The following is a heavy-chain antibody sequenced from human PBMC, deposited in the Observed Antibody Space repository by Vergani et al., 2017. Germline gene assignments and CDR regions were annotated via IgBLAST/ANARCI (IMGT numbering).Heavy chain of an antibody. J-gene: IGHJ4*02. CDR1: GYTFTAYY. D-gene: IGHD4-17*01. V-gene: IGHV1-46*01. CDR3: ARGRLRLDY. Sequence: QVQLVQSGAEVGKPGASVKISCKASGYTFTAYYIHWVRQAPEQGLEWVGVISPDGFSTFYAQKFQGRVTITRDTSITTAYMEVSRLRSDDTAVYYCARGRLRLDYWGQGTLVTVSS. CDR2: ISPDGFST.